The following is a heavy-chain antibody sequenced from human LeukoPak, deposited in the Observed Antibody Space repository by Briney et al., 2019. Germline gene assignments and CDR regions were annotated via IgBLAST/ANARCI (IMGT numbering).Heavy chain of an antibody. CDR3: ARTAKYYYGSETYYFFDY. CDR1: GGSISSYY. Sequence: SETLSLTCTVSGGSISSYYWSWIRQPPGKGLEWIANIYYSGSTYFNPSLKSRVTISIDTSKNQFSLKLTSVTPADTAVYYCARTAKYYYGSETYYFFDYWGQGTLVTVSS. V-gene: IGHV4-59*01. CDR2: IYYSGST. J-gene: IGHJ4*02. D-gene: IGHD3-10*01.